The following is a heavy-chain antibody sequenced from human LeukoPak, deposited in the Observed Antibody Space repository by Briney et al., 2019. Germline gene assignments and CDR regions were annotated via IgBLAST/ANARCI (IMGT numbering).Heavy chain of an antibody. Sequence: GGSLRLSCAASGFTFSSYSMNWVRQAPGKGLEWVSSISSSSSYIYYADSVKGRFTISGDNAKNSLYLQMSSLRAEDTAVYYCASPLGSLYFQHWGQGTLVTVSS. CDR2: ISSSSSYI. V-gene: IGHV3-21*01. CDR3: ASPLGSLYFQH. CDR1: GFTFSSYS. D-gene: IGHD3-10*01. J-gene: IGHJ1*01.